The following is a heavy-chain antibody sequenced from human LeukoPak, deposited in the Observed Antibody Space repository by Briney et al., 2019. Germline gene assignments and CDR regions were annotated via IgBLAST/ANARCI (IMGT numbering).Heavy chain of an antibody. V-gene: IGHV3-48*03. Sequence: GGSLRLSCAASGFTFSSYEMNWVRQAPGKGLEGVSYISRSGDTIPYADSVKGRFTISRDNAKNSLYLQMNSLRAEDTAVYYCAELGITMIGGVWGKGTTVTISS. CDR3: AELGITMIGGV. CDR1: GFTFSSYE. J-gene: IGHJ6*04. CDR2: ISRSGDTI. D-gene: IGHD3-10*02.